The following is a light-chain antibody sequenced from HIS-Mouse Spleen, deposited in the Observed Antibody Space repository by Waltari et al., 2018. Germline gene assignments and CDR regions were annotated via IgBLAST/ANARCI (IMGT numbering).Light chain of an antibody. CDR3: YSTDSSGNHRV. V-gene: IGLV3-10*01. CDR2: EDS. CDR1: ALPKKY. Sequence: SYELTQPPSVSVSPGQTARITCSVDALPKKYAYWYQQKSGHAPVLVIYEDSKRPSGIPERFSGSSSGTMATLTISGAQVEDEADYYCYSTDSSGNHRVFGGGTKLTVL. J-gene: IGLJ2*01.